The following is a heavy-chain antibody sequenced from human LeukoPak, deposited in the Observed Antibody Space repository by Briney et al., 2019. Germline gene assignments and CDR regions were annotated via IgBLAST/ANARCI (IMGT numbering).Heavy chain of an antibody. CDR3: ARQAGYYYYMDV. Sequence: SETLSLTCTVSGGSISSSSYYWGWIRQPPGKGLEWIGSIYYSGSTYYNPSRKSRVTISVDTSKNQFSLKLSSVTAADTAVYYCARQAGYYYYMDVWGKGTTVTVSS. CDR1: GGSISSSSYY. CDR2: IYYSGST. J-gene: IGHJ6*03. V-gene: IGHV4-39*01.